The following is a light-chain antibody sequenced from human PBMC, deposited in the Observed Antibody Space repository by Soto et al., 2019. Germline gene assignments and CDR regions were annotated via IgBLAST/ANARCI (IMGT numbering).Light chain of an antibody. CDR2: GTS. Sequence: EIIMTQSPATLSVSPGERATLSCRASQSVSSNLAWYRQRPGQAPRLLIYGTSTRATGIPDRFSGSGSGTEFTLTISSLQSEDFAVYYSQHYDSWPPLFTFGPGTKVDLK. CDR1: QSVSSN. CDR3: QHYDSWPPLFT. V-gene: IGKV3-15*01. J-gene: IGKJ3*01.